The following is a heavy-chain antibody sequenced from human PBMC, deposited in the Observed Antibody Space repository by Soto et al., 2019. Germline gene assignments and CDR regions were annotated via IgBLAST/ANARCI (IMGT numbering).Heavy chain of an antibody. CDR2: IYPGDHET. D-gene: IGHD6-13*01. V-gene: IGHV5-51*01. CDR3: ARSPRSSPYFDY. CDR1: GYTFSNFW. J-gene: IGHJ4*02. Sequence: GESLKISCQSSGYTFSNFWIGWVRQLPGKGLEWMGIIYPGDHETRYSPSFHGKVTISADRSINTAYLQWNSLEASDTAFYFCARSPRSSPYFDYWGPGILVTVSS.